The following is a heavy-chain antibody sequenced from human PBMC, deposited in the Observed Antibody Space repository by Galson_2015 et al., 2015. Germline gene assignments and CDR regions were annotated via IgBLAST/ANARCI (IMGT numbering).Heavy chain of an antibody. D-gene: IGHD1-1*01. Sequence: SLRLSCAASGFTFSDYYMSWLRQAAGKGLEWVAVISYDGSNKYYADCVKGRFTISKDNSKNTLYLQMNSLRAEDTAVYYCAKDRSTGTDAFDIWGQGTMVTVSS. CDR2: ISYDGSNK. CDR3: AKDRSTGTDAFDI. J-gene: IGHJ3*02. V-gene: IGHV3-30*18. CDR1: GFTFSDYY.